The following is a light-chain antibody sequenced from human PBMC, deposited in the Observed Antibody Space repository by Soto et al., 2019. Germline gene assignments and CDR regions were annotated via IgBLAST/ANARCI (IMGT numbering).Light chain of an antibody. CDR1: HDISNY. J-gene: IGKJ2*01. Sequence: DIQMTQSPSSLSASVGDSVTITCQASHDISNYLNRYQQKQGKAPNLLIYDASNLETGVPSRFRGSGSGTDFTFTISSLQPEDIATYYGHHDDMLPDPFGQGTKLESK. CDR2: DAS. V-gene: IGKV1-33*01. CDR3: HHDDMLPDP.